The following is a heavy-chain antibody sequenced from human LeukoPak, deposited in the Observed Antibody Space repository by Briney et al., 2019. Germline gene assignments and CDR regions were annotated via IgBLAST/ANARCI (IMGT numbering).Heavy chain of an antibody. Sequence: GASVKVSCKASGYTFTSYDINWVRQATGQGLEWMGWMNPNSGNTGYAQKFQGRVTMTRNTSISTAYMELSSLRSEDTAVYYCARTAAAGRYYYYGMDVWGQGTTVTVSS. CDR1: GYTFTSYD. CDR2: MNPNSGNT. V-gene: IGHV1-8*01. J-gene: IGHJ6*02. D-gene: IGHD6-13*01. CDR3: ARTAAAGRYYYYGMDV.